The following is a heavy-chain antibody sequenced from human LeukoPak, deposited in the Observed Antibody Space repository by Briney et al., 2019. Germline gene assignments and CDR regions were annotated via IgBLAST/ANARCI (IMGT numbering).Heavy chain of an antibody. J-gene: IGHJ5*02. CDR2: IIDTGST. CDR1: GDSIRTYY. D-gene: IGHD7-27*01. CDR3: ARSSLTGGWFDP. Sequence: SETLSLTCSVSGDSIRTYYWSWIRQPPGKGLEWIGYIIDTGSTNYKPSLKTRLTMSVDVSKNQISLKLSSVTAADTAEYYCARSSLTGGWFDPWGQGTLVTVSS. V-gene: IGHV4-59*01.